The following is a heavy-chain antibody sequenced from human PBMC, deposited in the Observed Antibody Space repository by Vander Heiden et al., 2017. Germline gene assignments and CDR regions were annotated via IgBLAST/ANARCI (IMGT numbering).Heavy chain of an antibody. Sequence: EVQLVESVGGLVQPGGSLRLSCAPSGFPFSSYWMSWVRQAPGKGLEWVANIRQDGSERYYVDSVKGRLTISRDNAKNSLYLQMNSLRAEDTAVYYCARDVAVAGSRGNFDYWGQGTLVTVSS. CDR1: GFPFSSYW. J-gene: IGHJ4*02. V-gene: IGHV3-7*05. D-gene: IGHD6-19*01. CDR3: ARDVAVAGSRGNFDY. CDR2: IRQDGSER.